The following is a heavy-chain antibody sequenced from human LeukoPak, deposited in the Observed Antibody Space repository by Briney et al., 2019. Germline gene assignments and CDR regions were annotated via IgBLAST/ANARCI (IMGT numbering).Heavy chain of an antibody. CDR1: GYIFSSYS. D-gene: IGHD6-13*01. CDR2: ISADSGNT. CDR3: ARVGYSSSWYDDY. Sequence: ASVKVSCKASGYIFSSYSISWVRQAPGQGLEWMGWISADSGNTNYAQMLQGRVTVTTDTSTSTAYMELRGLRSDDTAVYYCARVGYSSSWYDDYWGQGTLVTVSS. J-gene: IGHJ4*02. V-gene: IGHV1-18*01.